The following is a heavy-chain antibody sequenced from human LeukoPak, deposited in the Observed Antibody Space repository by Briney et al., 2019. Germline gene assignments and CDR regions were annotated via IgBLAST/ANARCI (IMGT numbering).Heavy chain of an antibody. V-gene: IGHV4-39*01. D-gene: IGHD2-2*01. J-gene: IGHJ3*02. CDR1: GGSISSSSYY. CDR3: ARAPHPDCSSTSCYAWDDAFDI. CDR2: IYYSGST. Sequence: SETLSLTCTVSGGSISSSSYYWGWIRQPPGKGLEWIASIYYSGSTYYNPSLKSRVTISVDTSKNQFSLKLSSVTAADTAVYYCARAPHPDCSSTSCYAWDDAFDIWGQGTMVTVSS.